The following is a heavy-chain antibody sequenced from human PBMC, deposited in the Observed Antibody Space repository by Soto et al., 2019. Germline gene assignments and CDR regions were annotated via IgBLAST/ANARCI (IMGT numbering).Heavy chain of an antibody. D-gene: IGHD3-10*01. CDR2: IHYSEST. V-gene: IGHV4-59*01. CDR3: ARSLSWRGYGMDV. CDR1: GGSISNYY. J-gene: IGHJ6*02. Sequence: QVQLQESGPGLVKPSETLSLTCTVSGGSISNYYWSWIRQPPGKGLEWIGHIHYSESTNYNPSLKSRVTISVDRSKNQFSLKVSSVTAADTAVYYCARSLSWRGYGMDVWGQGATVIVSS.